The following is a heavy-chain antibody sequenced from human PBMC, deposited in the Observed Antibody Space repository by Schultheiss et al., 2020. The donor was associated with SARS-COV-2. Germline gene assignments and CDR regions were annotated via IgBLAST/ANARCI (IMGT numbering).Heavy chain of an antibody. CDR1: GGSFSGYY. CDR3: ARGTSAAAGTKDY. D-gene: IGHD6-13*01. CDR2: INHSGST. J-gene: IGHJ4*02. Sequence: SETLSLTCAVYGGSFSGYYWSWIRQPPGKGLEWIGEINHSGSTNYNPSLKSRVTISVDTSKNQFSLKLSSVTAADTAVYYCARGTSAAAGTKDYWGQGTLVTVSS. V-gene: IGHV4-34*01.